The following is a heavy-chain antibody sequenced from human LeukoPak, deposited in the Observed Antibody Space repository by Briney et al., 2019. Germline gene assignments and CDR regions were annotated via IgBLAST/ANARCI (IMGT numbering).Heavy chain of an antibody. CDR3: ASSGSLNEYFQH. CDR2: IYYTEST. V-gene: IGHV4-39*07. CDR1: GGSISSSNNY. Sequence: PSETLSLTCTVSGGSISSSNNYWGWIRQPPGKGLEWIGSIYYTESTYYSPSLESRLTISVDTPKNQFSLKLSSVTAADTAVYYCASSGSLNEYFQHWGQGTLVTVSS. J-gene: IGHJ1*01.